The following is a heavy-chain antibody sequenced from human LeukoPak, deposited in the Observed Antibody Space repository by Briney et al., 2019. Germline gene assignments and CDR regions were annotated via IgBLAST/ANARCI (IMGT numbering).Heavy chain of an antibody. CDR3: TTENPAGYYYGMNV. V-gene: IGHV3-15*01. CDR1: GFTFSNAW. Sequence: AGGSLRLAWAASGFTFSNAWMSWVRQAPGNGLEWVGRIKSKTDGGTTDYAAPVKGRFTISRDDSKNTLYLQMNSLKTEDTAVYYCTTENPAGYYYGMNVSGKGTTVTVSS. J-gene: IGHJ6*04. CDR2: IKSKTDGGTT.